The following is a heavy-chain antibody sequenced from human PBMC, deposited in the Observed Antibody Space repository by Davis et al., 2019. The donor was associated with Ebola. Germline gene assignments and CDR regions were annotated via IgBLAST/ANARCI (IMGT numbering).Heavy chain of an antibody. Sequence: ESLKISCAASGFTFSSYAMHWVRQPPGKGLEWIGEINHSGSTNYNPSLKSRVTISVDTSKNQFSLKLSSVTAADTAVYYCARGRRLWFREFDYWGQGTLVTAS. CDR2: INHSGST. D-gene: IGHD3-10*01. CDR3: ARGRRLWFREFDY. J-gene: IGHJ4*02. V-gene: IGHV4-34*01. CDR1: GFTFSSYA.